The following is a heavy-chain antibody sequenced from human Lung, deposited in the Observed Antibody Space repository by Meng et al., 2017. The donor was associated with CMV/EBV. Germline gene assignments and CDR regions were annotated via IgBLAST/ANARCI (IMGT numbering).Heavy chain of an antibody. CDR3: AKSSDNGWSS. V-gene: IGHV1-2*06. CDR1: GYIFSGFY. CDR2: VNPVSDDT. J-gene: IGHJ4*01. Sequence: VQLVQSGAELKRPGGSVKISCQASGYIFSGFYMNWARQAPGHGLEWLGRVNPVSDDTHYAQKFVGRLTVTRGAAINTAFMELTSLRPDDTAVYYCAKSSDNGWSSWGPGTLVPSPQ. D-gene: IGHD6-19*01.